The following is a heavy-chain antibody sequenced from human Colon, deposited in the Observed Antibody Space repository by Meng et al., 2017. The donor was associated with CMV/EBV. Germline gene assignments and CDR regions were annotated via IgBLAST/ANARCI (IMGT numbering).Heavy chain of an antibody. D-gene: IGHD2-2*01. V-gene: IGHV3-30-3*01. Sequence: GESLKISCVASGFDLSRYPIHWVRQAPGKGLEWVALLSYDGSKKYYADSVKGRLTLSRDISKNTAYLQMDSLTADDTAVFYCARGAAAAFGYGMDVWGQGTTVTVSS. CDR3: ARGAAAAFGYGMDV. CDR1: GFDLSRYP. CDR2: LSYDGSKK. J-gene: IGHJ6*02.